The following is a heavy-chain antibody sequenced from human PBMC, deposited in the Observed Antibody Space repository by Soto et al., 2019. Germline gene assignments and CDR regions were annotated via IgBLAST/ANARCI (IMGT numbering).Heavy chain of an antibody. V-gene: IGHV4-59*08. D-gene: IGHD6-13*01. CDR1: GGSISSYY. J-gene: IGHJ4*02. CDR3: ARHAYSSRWYLYYFDY. CDR2: IYYSGST. Sequence: QVELQESGPGLVKPSETLSLTCTVSGGSISSYYWRWIRQPPGKGLEWIGYIYYSGSTNYNPSLKRRVTRAVDNSKTQCSLRPSSVTAADTAVYYCARHAYSSRWYLYYFDYWGQGTLVTVSS.